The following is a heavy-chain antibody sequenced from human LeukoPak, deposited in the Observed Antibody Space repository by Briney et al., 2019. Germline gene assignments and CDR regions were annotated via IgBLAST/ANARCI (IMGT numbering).Heavy chain of an antibody. CDR1: GFTFSSYA. D-gene: IGHD3-10*01. CDR2: ISGSGGST. J-gene: IGHJ6*02. CDR3: AKDRLAGITVVIGGYYYGMDV. Sequence: GGSLRLSCAASGFTFSSYAMSWVRQAPGKGLEWVSAISGSGGSTYYADSVKGRFTISRDNSKNTLYLQMNSLRAEDTAVYYCAKDRLAGITVVIGGYYYGMDVWGQGTTVTVSS. V-gene: IGHV3-23*01.